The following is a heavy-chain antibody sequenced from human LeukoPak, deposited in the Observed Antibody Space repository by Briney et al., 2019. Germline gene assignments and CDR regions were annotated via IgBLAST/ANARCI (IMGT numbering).Heavy chain of an antibody. V-gene: IGHV4-4*02. CDR3: AREGGFYRPLDY. J-gene: IGHJ4*02. Sequence: KPSGALSLICGVSGRSISSTNWWTWIRQPPGKGLEWIGEVHLDGRTNYNPSLESRLTLSVDLSENHISLKLTSGTAADTAVYYCAREGGFYRPLDYTGQGTLVTVSS. CDR2: VHLDGRT. CDR1: GRSISSTNW. D-gene: IGHD3-3*01.